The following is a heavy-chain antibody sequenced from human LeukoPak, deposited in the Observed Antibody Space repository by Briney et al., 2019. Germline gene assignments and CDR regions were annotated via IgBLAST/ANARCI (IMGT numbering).Heavy chain of an antibody. Sequence: ASVKVSCKASGYTFTSYYMHWVRQAPGQGLEWMGIINPSGGSTSYAQKFQGRVTMTRDMSTSTVYMELSSLRSEDTAVYYCARGGNGYSSSEAGDYYYYYMDVWGKGTTVTVSS. J-gene: IGHJ6*03. V-gene: IGHV1-46*01. CDR3: ARGGNGYSSSEAGDYYYYYMDV. D-gene: IGHD6-13*01. CDR2: INPSGGST. CDR1: GYTFTSYY.